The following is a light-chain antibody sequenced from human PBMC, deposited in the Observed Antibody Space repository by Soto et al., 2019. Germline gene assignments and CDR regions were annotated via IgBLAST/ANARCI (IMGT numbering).Light chain of an antibody. Sequence: DIQMTQSPSTLSASVGDRVTITCRASQSISDSLAWYQQKPGKAPKLLIYEASSLKSGVPSRFSGSRSGTEYTLTISSLQPDDFATYYCQQYNGYWTFGQGTKVYIK. J-gene: IGKJ1*01. CDR2: EAS. V-gene: IGKV1-5*03. CDR1: QSISDS. CDR3: QQYNGYWT.